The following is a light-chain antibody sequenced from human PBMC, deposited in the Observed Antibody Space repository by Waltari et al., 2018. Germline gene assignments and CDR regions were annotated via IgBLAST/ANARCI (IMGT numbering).Light chain of an antibody. J-gene: IGKJ1*01. V-gene: IGKV1-5*03. CDR2: KTS. Sequence: DVQMTQSPSTLSAVVGDRVSLTCRASQSVNMWLAWYQQKPGKAPRLLIYKTSTLESGVPSRFSGSGSWTDFTLTISGLQPDDFATYFCQQYNSSPWTFGQGTKLDI. CDR1: QSVNMW. CDR3: QQYNSSPWT.